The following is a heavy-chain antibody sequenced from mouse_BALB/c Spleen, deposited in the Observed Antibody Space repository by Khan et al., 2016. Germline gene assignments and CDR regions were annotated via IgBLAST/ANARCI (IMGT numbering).Heavy chain of an antibody. CDR3: ASVARGDY. J-gene: IGHJ4*01. D-gene: IGHD3-1*01. CDR2: INSDSSTI. Sequence: EVKLLESGGGLVQPGGSLKLSCAASGFDFSRYWMSWVRQAPGKGLEWIGEINSDSSTINYTPSLKDKFIISRDNAKNKRDVKMNKVRFGDTTRYYCASVARGDYWGQGTSVTVSS. V-gene: IGHV4-1*02. CDR1: GFDFSRYW.